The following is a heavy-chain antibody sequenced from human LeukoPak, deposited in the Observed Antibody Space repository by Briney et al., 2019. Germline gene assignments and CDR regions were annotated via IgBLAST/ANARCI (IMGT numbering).Heavy chain of an antibody. CDR2: IGTDGYS. D-gene: IGHD4-23*01. V-gene: IGHV3-21*06. CDR3: ARGTIGGNPASAY. J-gene: IGHJ4*02. CDR1: GFTFSTYE. Sequence: PGGSLRLSCAASGFTFSTYEMNWVRQAPGKGLEWASSIGTDGYSYSAVSVKGRFTISRDNAKSTLYLQMDSLTVEDTALYYCARGTIGGNPASAYWGQGTLVTVSS.